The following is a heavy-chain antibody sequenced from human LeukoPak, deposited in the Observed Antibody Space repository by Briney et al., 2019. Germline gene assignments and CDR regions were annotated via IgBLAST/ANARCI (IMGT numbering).Heavy chain of an antibody. CDR3: ARVKRAVAGTWRDYYYYMDV. CDR1: GYTFTSYD. CDR2: MNPNSGNT. J-gene: IGHJ6*03. V-gene: IGHV1-8*03. Sequence: ASVKVSCKASGYTFTSYDINWVRQATGQGLEWVGWMNPNSGNTGYAQKFRGRVTITRNTSISTAYMELRSLRSDDTALYYCARVKRAVAGTWRDYYYYMDVWGKGTTVTISS. D-gene: IGHD6-19*01.